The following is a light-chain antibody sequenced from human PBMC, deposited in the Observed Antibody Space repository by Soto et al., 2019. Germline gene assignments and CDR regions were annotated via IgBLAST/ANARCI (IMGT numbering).Light chain of an antibody. Sequence: DIQLAQSPSTLSASVGDRLIITCRATQSINWLAWYQQKPGKAPKLLIFEASRLESGVPSRFSGSGSGTECTLTISSLQPDDFGTYYCQHYDTYSPMWTFGQGTKVDVK. CDR1: QSINW. CDR3: QHYDTYSPMWT. J-gene: IGKJ1*01. CDR2: EAS. V-gene: IGKV1-5*03.